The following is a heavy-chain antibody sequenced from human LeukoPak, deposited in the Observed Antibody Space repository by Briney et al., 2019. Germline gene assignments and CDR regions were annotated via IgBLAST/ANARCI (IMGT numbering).Heavy chain of an antibody. CDR1: GYTFTSYD. CDR3: ARPTYYDFWSGWDAFDI. V-gene: IGHV1-8*01. J-gene: IGHJ3*02. CDR2: MNPNSGNT. D-gene: IGHD3-3*01. Sequence: ASVKVSCNASGYTFTSYDINWVRQATGQGLEWMGWMNPNSGNTGYAQKFQGRVTMTRNTSISTAYMELSSLRSEDTAVYYCARPTYYDFWSGWDAFDIWGQGTMVTVSS.